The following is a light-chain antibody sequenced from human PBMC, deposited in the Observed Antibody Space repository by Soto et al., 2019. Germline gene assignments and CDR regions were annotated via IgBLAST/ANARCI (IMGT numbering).Light chain of an antibody. Sequence: DIQITHSPSSLSASVGDRVTITCRSSQGISRWLAWYQLKPGKAPKSLIYAASTLQSGVPSRFSGSGSGTHFTLTVSSVQPEDSATYYCRQYGSFPATSGQGTKVDIK. J-gene: IGKJ1*01. CDR3: RQYGSFPAT. CDR1: QGISRW. CDR2: AAS. V-gene: IGKV1D-16*01.